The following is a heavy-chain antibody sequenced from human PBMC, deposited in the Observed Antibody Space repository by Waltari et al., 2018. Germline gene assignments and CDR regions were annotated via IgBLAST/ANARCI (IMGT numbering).Heavy chain of an antibody. Sequence: EVQLVESGGGLVKPGGSLRLSCAASGFTFSSYSMNWVRQAPGKGLEWVSSIGSSSSIYVYEADSVKGRFTISRDNAKNSLYLQMNSLRAEDTAVYYCATGDAFDIWGQGTMVTVSS. V-gene: IGHV3-21*01. CDR2: IGSSSSIYV. CDR1: GFTFSSYS. CDR3: ATGDAFDI. J-gene: IGHJ3*02.